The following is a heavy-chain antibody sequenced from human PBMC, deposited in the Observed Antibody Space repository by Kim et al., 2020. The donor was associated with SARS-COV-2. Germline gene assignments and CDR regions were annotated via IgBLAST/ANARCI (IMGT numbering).Heavy chain of an antibody. CDR2: TDGSDGTT. CDR3: MKGGWGSIWDH. V-gene: IGHV3-23*01. Sequence: GGSLRLSCTTSGFTFTGYAMSWVRQAPGKGLEWVSSTDGSDGTTYYVDSVKGRFTISRDNSKNTLYLQMSTLRADDTAVYYCMKGGWGSIWDHWGQGTLVTVSS. D-gene: IGHD2-21*01. J-gene: IGHJ4*02. CDR1: GFTFTGYA.